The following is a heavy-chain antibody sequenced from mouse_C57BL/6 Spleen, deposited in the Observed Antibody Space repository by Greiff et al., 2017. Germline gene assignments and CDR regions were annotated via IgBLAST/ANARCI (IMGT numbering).Heavy chain of an antibody. V-gene: IGHV1-69*01. CDR2: IDPSDSYT. J-gene: IGHJ1*03. CDR1: GYTFTSYW. Sequence: QVQLQQPGAELVMPGASVTLSCKASGYTFTSYWMHWVKQRPGQGLEWIGEIDPSDSYTNYNQKFKGKSTLPVDKSSSTAYMQLSSLTSEGSAVYFCAISDYYGSSSAGWGTGTTVTVSS. D-gene: IGHD1-1*01. CDR3: AISDYYGSSSAG.